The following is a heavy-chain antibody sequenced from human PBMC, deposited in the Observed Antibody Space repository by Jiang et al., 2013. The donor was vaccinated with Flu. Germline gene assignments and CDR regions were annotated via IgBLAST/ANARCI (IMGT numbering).Heavy chain of an antibody. CDR1: GYTFTSYA. J-gene: IGHJ6*04. CDR2: INAGNGNT. V-gene: IGHV1-3*01. D-gene: IGHD5-24*01. Sequence: SGAEVKKPGASVKVSCKASGYTFTSYAMHWVRRAPGQRLEWMGWINAGNGNTKYSQKFQGRVTITRDTSASTAYMELSSLRSEDTAVYYCARDPGRWLQLRGGGDYYHGMDVWGKGTTVTVSS. CDR3: ARDPGRWLQLRGGGDYYHGMDV.